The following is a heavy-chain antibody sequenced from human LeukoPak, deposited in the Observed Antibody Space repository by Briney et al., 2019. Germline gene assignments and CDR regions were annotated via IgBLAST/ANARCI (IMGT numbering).Heavy chain of an antibody. D-gene: IGHD6-19*01. J-gene: IGHJ3*02. CDR3: ARGHAAGIDAFDI. V-gene: IGHV1-46*01. CDR1: GYTFTSYY. Sequence: SVKVSCKASGYTFTSYYMHWVRQAPGQGLEWMGIINPSGGSTSYAQKFQGRVTMTRDTSTSTVYMELSSLRSDDTAVYYCARGHAAGIDAFDIWGQGTMVTVSS. CDR2: INPSGGST.